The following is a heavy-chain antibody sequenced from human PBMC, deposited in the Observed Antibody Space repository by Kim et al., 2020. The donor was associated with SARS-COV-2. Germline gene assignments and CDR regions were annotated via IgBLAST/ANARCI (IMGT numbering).Heavy chain of an antibody. CDR3: ARDLGILTGFDY. J-gene: IGHJ4*02. V-gene: IGHV4-59*01. D-gene: IGHD3-9*01. Sequence: NYTPSLKSRVTISVDTSKNQFSLKLSSVTAADTAVYYCARDLGILTGFDYWGQGTLVTVSS.